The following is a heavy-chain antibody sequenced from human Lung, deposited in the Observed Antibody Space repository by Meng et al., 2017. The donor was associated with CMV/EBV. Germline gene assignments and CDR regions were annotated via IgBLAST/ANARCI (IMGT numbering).Heavy chain of an antibody. D-gene: IGHD6-19*01. CDR1: GDSVPSNSAA. CDR2: TYYKSIWYT. J-gene: IGHJ6*01. V-gene: IGHV6-1*01. CDR3: ARDNKALVSSGWYVHYYYGIDV. Sequence: SQTLSLTCAIFGDSVPSNSAAWNWIRQSPSRGLEWLGRTYYKSIWYTAYAVSVRSRIDINADTSGKQFSLQLSYVTHDDTAVYYCARDNKALVSSGWYVHYYYGIDVWXQGHXVTVDS.